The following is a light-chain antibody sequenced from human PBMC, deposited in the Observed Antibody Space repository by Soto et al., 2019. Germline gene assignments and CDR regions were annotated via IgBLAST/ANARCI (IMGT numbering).Light chain of an antibody. J-gene: IGLJ2*01. V-gene: IGLV1-44*01. CDR2: NNN. CDR1: NSNIGSNP. Sequence: QSVLTQPPSASGTPGQRVTISCSGSNSNIGSNPVHWYQQLPGTAPKLLIHNNNQRPSGVPDRFSGSKSGTSASLAISGLPSEDEAAYYCAAWDDSRKGVLFGGGTQLTAL. CDR3: AAWDDSRKGVL.